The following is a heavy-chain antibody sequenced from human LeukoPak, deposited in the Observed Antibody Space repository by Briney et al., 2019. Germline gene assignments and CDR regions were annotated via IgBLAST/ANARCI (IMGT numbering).Heavy chain of an antibody. Sequence: PSETLSLTCTVSGYSISSGYYWGCIRQPPGKGLEWIGSIYHSGSTFYNPSLKSRVTISVDTSKNQFSLKLSSVTAADPAVYYCARSGNYAIGHDPFDIWGQGTMVTVSS. CDR3: ARSGNYAIGHDPFDI. J-gene: IGHJ3*02. CDR2: IYHSGST. CDR1: GYSISSGYY. D-gene: IGHD1-7*01. V-gene: IGHV4-38-2*02.